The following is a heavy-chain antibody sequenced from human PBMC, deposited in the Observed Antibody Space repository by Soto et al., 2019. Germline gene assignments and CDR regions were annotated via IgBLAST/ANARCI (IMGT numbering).Heavy chain of an antibody. V-gene: IGHV3-30*18. CDR2: ISYDGSNK. CDR3: AKDTRGSGWYGGAFDI. D-gene: IGHD6-19*01. CDR1: GFTFSSYG. J-gene: IGHJ3*02. Sequence: PGGSPRLSCAASGFTFSSYGMHWVRQAPGKGLEWVAVISYDGSNKYYADSVKGRFTISRDNSKNTLYLQMNSLRAEDTAVYYCAKDTRGSGWYGGAFDIRGQGPTVPV.